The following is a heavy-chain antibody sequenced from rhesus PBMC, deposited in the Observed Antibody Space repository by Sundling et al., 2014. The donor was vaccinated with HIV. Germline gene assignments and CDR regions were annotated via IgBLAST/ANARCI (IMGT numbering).Heavy chain of an antibody. V-gene: IGHV4S2*01. J-gene: IGHJ4*01. CDR2: IYGGGGST. CDR1: GASISSHY. D-gene: IGHD2-39*01. CDR3: ARELGGRLGFRIDY. Sequence: QVQLQESGPGLVKPSETLPLTCAVSGASISSHYWSWIRQAPGKGLEWIGRIYGGGGSTDYNPSLNSRVTISTDTSKNQFSLKLSSVTAADTAVYYCARELGGRLGFRIDYWGQGVLVTVSS.